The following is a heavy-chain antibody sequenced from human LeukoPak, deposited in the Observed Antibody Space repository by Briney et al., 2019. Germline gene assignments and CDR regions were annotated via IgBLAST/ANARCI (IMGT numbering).Heavy chain of an antibody. CDR2: ISAYNGNT. CDR1: GYTFTSYG. V-gene: IGHV1-18*01. Sequence: ASVKDSCKASGYTFTSYGISWVRQAPAQGLEWMGWISAYNGNTNYAQKLQGRVTMTTDTSTSTAYMELRSLRSDDTAVYYCARGGTPDENYDSSGYYYVYWGQGTLVTVSS. J-gene: IGHJ4*02. D-gene: IGHD3-22*01. CDR3: ARGGTPDENYDSSGYYYVY.